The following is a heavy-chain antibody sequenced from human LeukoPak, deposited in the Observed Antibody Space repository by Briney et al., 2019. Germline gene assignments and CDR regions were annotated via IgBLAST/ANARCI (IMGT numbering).Heavy chain of an antibody. CDR3: ARVSRYYDSSGYPLFDY. V-gene: IGHV3-7*01. CDR1: GFTVSSNY. J-gene: IGHJ4*02. D-gene: IGHD3-22*01. Sequence: GGSLRLSCAASGFTVSSNYMSWVRQAPGKGLEWVANIKQDGSEKYYVDSVKGRFTISRDNAKNSLYLQMNSLRAEDTAVYYCARVSRYYDSSGYPLFDYWGQGTLVTVSS. CDR2: IKQDGSEK.